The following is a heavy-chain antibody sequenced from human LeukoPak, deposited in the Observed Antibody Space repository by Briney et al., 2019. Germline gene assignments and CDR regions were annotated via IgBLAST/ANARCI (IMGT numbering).Heavy chain of an antibody. CDR2: ISGSGMYT. V-gene: IGHV3-23*01. CDR1: GFTFSNYA. Sequence: GGSLRLSCGASGFTFSNYAMSWVRQAPGKGLESVSDISGSGMYTAYAASVMGRFTISRDNAKNSLYLQMNSLRDEDTAVYYCARVMGDYYASGAPRAFDIWGQGTMVTVSS. D-gene: IGHD3-22*01. J-gene: IGHJ3*02. CDR3: ARVMGDYYASGAPRAFDI.